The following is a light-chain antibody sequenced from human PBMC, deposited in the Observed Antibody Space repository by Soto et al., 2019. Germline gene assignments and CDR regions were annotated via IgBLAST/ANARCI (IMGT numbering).Light chain of an antibody. J-gene: IGLJ1*01. CDR3: SSYTSISALF. V-gene: IGLV2-14*01. CDR1: SSDVGGYNY. CDR2: EVS. Sequence: QSVLTQPASVSGSPGQSITISCTGTSSDVGGYNYVSWYQQHPGKAPKLMIYEVSNRPSGVAKRFSGSKSGNTASLTISGLQDEDEADYYCSSYTSISALFFGTGTKVTVL.